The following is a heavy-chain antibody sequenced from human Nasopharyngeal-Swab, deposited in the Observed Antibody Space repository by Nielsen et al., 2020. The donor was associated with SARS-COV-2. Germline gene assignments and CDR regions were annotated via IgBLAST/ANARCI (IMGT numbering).Heavy chain of an antibody. CDR1: SFTFTTSS. V-gene: IGHV3-21*01. J-gene: IGHJ4*02. CDR2: ISTTSNYI. Sequence: GESLKISCEASSFTFTTSSMNWVRQAPGKGLEWVSSISTTSNYISYGDSVKGRFTISRDNAKNSLYLQMNSLRAEDTAVYYCVRDEDVVGTTFWYWGQGTLVTVSS. CDR3: VRDEDVVGTTFWY. D-gene: IGHD1-1*01.